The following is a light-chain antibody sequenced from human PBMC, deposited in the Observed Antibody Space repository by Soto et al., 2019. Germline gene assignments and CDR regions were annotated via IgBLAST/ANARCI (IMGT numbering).Light chain of an antibody. V-gene: IGLV2-14*03. CDR3: SSHTSSRTLV. Sequence: QSVLTQPASVSGSPGQSIAISCTGTSSDVGGYNFVSWYQHHPGKAPELLIYDVTYRPSGVSDRFSASKSGNTASLTISGLQTEDEADYYCSSHTSSRTLVFGTGTKVTVL. CDR1: SSDVGGYNF. CDR2: DVT. J-gene: IGLJ1*01.